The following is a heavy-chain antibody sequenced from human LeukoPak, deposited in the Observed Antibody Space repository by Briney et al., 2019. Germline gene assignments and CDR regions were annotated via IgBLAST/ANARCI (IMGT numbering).Heavy chain of an antibody. V-gene: IGHV3-21*01. Sequence: GGSLRLSCAASGFTFSSYSMNWVRQAPGKGLEWVSSISSSSSYIYYADSVKGRFTISRDNAKNSLYLQMNSLRAEDTAVYYCARRVLAVAAAGYDAFDIWGQGTMVTVSS. CDR1: GFTFSSYS. CDR2: ISSSSSYI. J-gene: IGHJ3*02. CDR3: ARRVLAVAAAGYDAFDI. D-gene: IGHD6-19*01.